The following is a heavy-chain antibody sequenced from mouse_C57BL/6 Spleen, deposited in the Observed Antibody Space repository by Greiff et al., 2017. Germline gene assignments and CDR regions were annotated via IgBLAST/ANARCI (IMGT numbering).Heavy chain of an antibody. Sequence: EVKLVESGGGLVKPGGSLKLSCAASGFTFSDYGMHWVRQAPEKGLEWVAYISSGSSTIYYADTVKGRFTISRDNAKNTLFLQMTSLRSEDTAMNYCAGYYGRRKDWYFDVWGTGTTVTVSS. CDR2: ISSGSSTI. V-gene: IGHV5-17*01. J-gene: IGHJ1*03. CDR3: AGYYGRRKDWYFDV. D-gene: IGHD1-1*01. CDR1: GFTFSDYG.